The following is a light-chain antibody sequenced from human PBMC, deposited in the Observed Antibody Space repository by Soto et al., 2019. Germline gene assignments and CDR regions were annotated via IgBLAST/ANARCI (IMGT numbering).Light chain of an antibody. CDR2: WAS. V-gene: IGKV4-1*01. CDR3: QQYYNTPWT. J-gene: IGKJ1*01. Sequence: DIVMTQSPDSLSSSLGEXATINCKSSQSIFYSSNNKNYLTWYQQKPGQPPKLLIYWASTRESGVPDRFSGSGSGTDFTLTISSLQAEDVAVYYCQQYYNTPWTFGQGTKVDSK. CDR1: QSIFYSSNNKNY.